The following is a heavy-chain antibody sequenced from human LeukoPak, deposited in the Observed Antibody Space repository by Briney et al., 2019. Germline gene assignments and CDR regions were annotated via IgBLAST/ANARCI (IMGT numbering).Heavy chain of an antibody. J-gene: IGHJ4*01. CDR2: IYYSGGT. Sequence: SETLSLTCTVSGGSISSSSYYWGWIRQPPGKGLEWIGSIYYSGGTYYNPSLKSRVTISVDTSKNQFSLKLSSVTAAGTAVYYCARRDSSGYLYYFDYWGQGTLVTVSS. V-gene: IGHV4-39*01. CDR3: ARRDSSGYLYYFDY. CDR1: GGSISSSSYY. D-gene: IGHD3-22*01.